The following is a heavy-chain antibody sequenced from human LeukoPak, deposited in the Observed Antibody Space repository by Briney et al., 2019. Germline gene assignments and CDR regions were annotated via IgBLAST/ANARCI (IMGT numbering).Heavy chain of an antibody. CDR3: GRDSLGGDY. Sequence: GRSLRLSWAASGFSFSTFGMHWARRAPGKGLEWVAVIWNDGSKKFYAESVKGRFTISRDNSQNTLYLQMNRLRAEDTAVYYCGRDSLGGDYWGQGTLVTVSS. J-gene: IGHJ4*02. V-gene: IGHV3-33*08. CDR1: GFSFSTFG. CDR2: IWNDGSKK. D-gene: IGHD3-16*01.